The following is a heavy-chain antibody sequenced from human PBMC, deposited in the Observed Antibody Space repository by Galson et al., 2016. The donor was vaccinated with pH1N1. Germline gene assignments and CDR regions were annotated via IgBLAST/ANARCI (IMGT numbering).Heavy chain of an antibody. CDR1: GGSISSDSDY. CDR2: VSGTGTT. V-gene: IGHV4-61*02. CDR3: ARVDFGGKLGD. J-gene: IGHJ4*02. D-gene: IGHD3-10*01. Sequence: TLSLTCTVSGGSISSDSDYWTWIRQPAGKGLEWIGRVSGTGTTNYNPSLKSRVTISIDTSKNQFSLKMASVTAADTAVCFCARVDFGGKLGDWGQGTQVTVSS.